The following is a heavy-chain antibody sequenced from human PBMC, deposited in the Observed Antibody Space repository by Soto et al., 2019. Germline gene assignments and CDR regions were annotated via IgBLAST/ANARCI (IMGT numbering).Heavy chain of an antibody. CDR1: GYSFTSYW. CDR3: ASQTPPYYYDSSGYYYYYGMDV. Sequence: GESLKISCKGSGYSFTSYWLSWVRQMTGKGLEWMGRIDPSDSYTNYSPSFQGHVTISADKSISTAYLQWSSLKASDTAMYYCASQTPPYYYDSSGYYYYYGMDVWGQGTTVTVSS. D-gene: IGHD3-22*01. V-gene: IGHV5-10-1*01. CDR2: IDPSDSYT. J-gene: IGHJ6*02.